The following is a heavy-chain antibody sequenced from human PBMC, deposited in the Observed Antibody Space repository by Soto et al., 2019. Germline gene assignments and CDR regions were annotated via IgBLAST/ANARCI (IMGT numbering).Heavy chain of an antibody. CDR3: ERRYYYDSSGYYTAQTLSWFDP. V-gene: IGHV4-4*02. CDR1: GGSISSSDW. J-gene: IGHJ5*02. Sequence: SETLSLTCAVSGGSISSSDWWRWVRQPPGKGLEWIGEIYHSGSTNYNPSLKRRVTISVDRSKNQLSRKPSSVTAADTAVYYWERRYYYDSSGYYTAQTLSWFDPWGQGTLVTVSS. D-gene: IGHD3-22*01. CDR2: IYHSGST.